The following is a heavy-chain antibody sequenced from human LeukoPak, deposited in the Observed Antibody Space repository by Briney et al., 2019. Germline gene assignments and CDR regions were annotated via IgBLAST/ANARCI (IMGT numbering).Heavy chain of an antibody. CDR1: GYSFTRYW. V-gene: IGHV5-51*01. Sequence: GESLKISCKGSGYSFTRYWIGWVRQMPGKGLEWMGIIYPGDSDTRYSPSFQGQVTISADKSISTAYLQWSSLKASDAAMYYCARLPYCSSTSCYGMWGDYWGQGTLVTVSS. D-gene: IGHD2-2*01. J-gene: IGHJ4*02. CDR3: ARLPYCSSTSCYGMWGDY. CDR2: IYPGDSDT.